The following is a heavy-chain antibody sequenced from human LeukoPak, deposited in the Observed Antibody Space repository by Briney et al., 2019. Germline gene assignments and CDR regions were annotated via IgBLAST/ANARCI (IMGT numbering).Heavy chain of an antibody. J-gene: IGHJ3*02. CDR3: ANFGAYIVGATRNAFDI. CDR1: GFTFSSYA. Sequence: PGGSLRLSCAASGFTFSSYAMSWVRQAPGKGLEWVSAISGSGGSTYYADSVKGRFTISRDNSKNTLYLQMNSLRAEDTAVYYCANFGAYIVGATRNAFDIWGQGTMVTVSS. V-gene: IGHV3-23*01. CDR2: ISGSGGST. D-gene: IGHD1-26*01.